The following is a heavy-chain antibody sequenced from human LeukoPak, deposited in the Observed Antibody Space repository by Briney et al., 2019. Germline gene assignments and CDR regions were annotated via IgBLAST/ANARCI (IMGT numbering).Heavy chain of an antibody. CDR2: INPNSGGT. D-gene: IGHD5-12*01. J-gene: IGHJ4*02. CDR1: GYTFTGYY. Sequence: GASVKVSCKASGYTFTGYYMHWVRQAPGQGLEWMGRINPNSGGTNYAQKFQGRVTMTRDTSISTAYMELSRLRSDDTAVYYCARDKYESRGYSGYRTDYWGQGTLVTVSS. V-gene: IGHV1-2*06. CDR3: ARDKYESRGYSGYRTDY.